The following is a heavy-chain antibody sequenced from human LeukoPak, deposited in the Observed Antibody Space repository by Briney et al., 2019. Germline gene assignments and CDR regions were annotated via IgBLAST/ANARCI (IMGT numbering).Heavy chain of an antibody. Sequence: SETLSLTCTVSGGSISSYYCSWIRQPAGKGLEWIGRIYTSGSTDYNSFLKSRVTMTVDTSKNQFSLKLSSVTAADTAVYYCARSIAAQPPDYWGQGTLVTVSS. D-gene: IGHD6-6*01. V-gene: IGHV4-4*07. CDR2: IYTSGST. CDR3: ARSIAAQPPDY. CDR1: GGSISSYY. J-gene: IGHJ4*02.